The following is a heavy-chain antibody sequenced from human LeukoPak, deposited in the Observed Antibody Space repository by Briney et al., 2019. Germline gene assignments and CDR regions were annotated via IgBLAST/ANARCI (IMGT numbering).Heavy chain of an antibody. J-gene: IGHJ4*02. D-gene: IGHD6-19*01. V-gene: IGHV4-39*07. CDR1: GAFIATSSYY. Sequence: SETLSLTCNVSGAFIATSSYYWSWIRQPPGKGLEWIGEINHSGSTNYNPSLKSRVTISVDTSKNQFSLKLSSVTAADTAVYYCARGGSSGSVSAADFDYWGQGTLVTVSS. CDR3: ARGGSSGSVSAADFDY. CDR2: INHSGST.